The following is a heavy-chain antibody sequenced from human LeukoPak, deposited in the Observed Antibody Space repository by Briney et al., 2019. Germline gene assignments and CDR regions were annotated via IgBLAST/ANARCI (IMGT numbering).Heavy chain of an antibody. CDR1: GGTFSSYA. V-gene: IGHV1-18*01. CDR3: ATTVAGLANY. J-gene: IGHJ4*02. CDR2: ISAYNGNT. D-gene: IGHD6-19*01. Sequence: GASVKVSCKASGGTFSSYAISWVRQAPGQGLEWMGWISAYNGNTNYAQKLQGRVTMTTDTSTSTAYMELRSLRSDDTAVYYCATTVAGLANYWGQGTLVTVSS.